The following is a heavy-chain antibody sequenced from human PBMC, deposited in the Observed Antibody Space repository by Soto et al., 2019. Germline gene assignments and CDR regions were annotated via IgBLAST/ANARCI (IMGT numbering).Heavy chain of an antibody. CDR3: ARDSRRDYDHDAFDI. J-gene: IGHJ3*02. V-gene: IGHV1-18*01. Sequence: EEEQVWASVKVSCKASGYTFTSYGISWVRQAPGQGLEWMGWISAYNGNTNYAQKLQGRVTMTTDTSTSTAYMELRSLRSDDTAVYYCARDSRRDYDHDAFDIWGQGTMVTVSS. CDR2: ISAYNGNT. D-gene: IGHD5-12*01. CDR1: GYTFTSYG.